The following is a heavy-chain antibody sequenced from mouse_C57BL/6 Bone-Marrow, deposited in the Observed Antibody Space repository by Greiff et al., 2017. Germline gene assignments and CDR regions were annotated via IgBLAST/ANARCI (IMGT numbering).Heavy chain of an antibody. D-gene: IGHD3-2*02. Sequence: EVKVVESEGGLVQPGSSMKLSCESNEYEFPSHDMSWVRKTPEKRLELVAAINSDGGSTYYPDTMERRFIISRDNTKKTLYLQMSSLRSEDTALYYCARQGSSGYSLKAYWGQGTLVTVSA. CDR1: EYEFPSHD. V-gene: IGHV5-2*01. CDR3: ARQGSSGYSLKAY. J-gene: IGHJ3*01. CDR2: INSDGGST.